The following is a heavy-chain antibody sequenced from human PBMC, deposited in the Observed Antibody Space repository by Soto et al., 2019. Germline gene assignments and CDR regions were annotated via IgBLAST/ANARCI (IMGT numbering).Heavy chain of an antibody. D-gene: IGHD3-22*01. CDR2: ISYDGSNK. Sequence: QPGGSLRLSCAASGFTFSSYVMHWVRQAPGKGLEWVAVISYDGSNKYYADSVKGRFTISRDNSKNTLYLQMNSLRAEDTAVYYCAKDQYYYDSSGYYSGVDYWGQGTLVTVSS. J-gene: IGHJ4*02. V-gene: IGHV3-30*18. CDR3: AKDQYYYDSSGYYSGVDY. CDR1: GFTFSSYV.